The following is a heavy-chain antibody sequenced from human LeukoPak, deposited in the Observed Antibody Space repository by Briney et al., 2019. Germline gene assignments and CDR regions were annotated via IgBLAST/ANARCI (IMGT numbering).Heavy chain of an antibody. V-gene: IGHV3-7*01. Sequence: QPGGSLRLSCAASGFTFSSYWMSWVRQAPGKGLEWVANIKQDGSEKYYVDSVKGRFTISRDNAKNSLYLQMNSLRAEDTAVYYCARSGDYVWGSYRLFFDYWGQGTLVTVSS. CDR1: GFTFSSYW. CDR3: ARSGDYVWGSYRLFFDY. J-gene: IGHJ4*02. CDR2: IKQDGSEK. D-gene: IGHD3-16*02.